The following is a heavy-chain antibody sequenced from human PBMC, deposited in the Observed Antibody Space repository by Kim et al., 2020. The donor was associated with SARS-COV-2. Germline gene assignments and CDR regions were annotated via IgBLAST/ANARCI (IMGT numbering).Heavy chain of an antibody. J-gene: IGHJ4*02. CDR2: IYYSGST. CDR3: AHPLKGAAAGPPPYY. Sequence: SETLSLTCTVSGGSISSSSYYWGWIRQPPGKGLEWIGSIYYSGSTYYNPSLKSRVTISVDTSKNQFSLKLSSVTAADTAVYYCAHPLKGAAAGPPPYYWGQGTLVTVSS. V-gene: IGHV4-39*07. D-gene: IGHD6-13*01. CDR1: GGSISSSSYY.